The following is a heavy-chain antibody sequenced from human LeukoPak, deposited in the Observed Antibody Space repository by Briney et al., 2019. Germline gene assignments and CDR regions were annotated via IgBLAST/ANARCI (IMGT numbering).Heavy chain of an antibody. Sequence: PGGSLRLSCAASGYTFTSSEMNWVRQVPGKGLEWISYITSSGSTIYYADSVKGRFTISRDNAKNSLYLQMNSLRAEDTAVYFCAREGISSRYFDSWGQGTLVTVSS. CDR3: AREGISSRYFDS. D-gene: IGHD6-6*01. CDR1: GYTFTSSE. V-gene: IGHV3-48*03. CDR2: ITSSGSTI. J-gene: IGHJ4*02.